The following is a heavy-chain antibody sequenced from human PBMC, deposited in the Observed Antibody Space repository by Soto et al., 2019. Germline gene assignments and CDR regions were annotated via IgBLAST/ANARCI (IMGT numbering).Heavy chain of an antibody. CDR1: GFTFSSYW. CDR3: ARTGPPIVVVVAATPNWFDP. D-gene: IGHD2-15*01. CDR2: IKQDGSEK. Sequence: GGSLRLSCAASGFTFSSYWMSWVHQAPGKGLEWVANIKQDGSEKYYVDSVKGRFTISRDNAKNSLYLQMNSLRAEDTAVYYCARTGPPIVVVVAATPNWFDPWGQGTLVTVSS. J-gene: IGHJ5*02. V-gene: IGHV3-7*01.